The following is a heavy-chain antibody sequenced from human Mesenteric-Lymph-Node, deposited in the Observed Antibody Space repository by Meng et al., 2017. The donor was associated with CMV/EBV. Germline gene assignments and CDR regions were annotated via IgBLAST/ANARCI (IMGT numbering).Heavy chain of an antibody. CDR3: ATLGALFFDY. J-gene: IGHJ4*02. Sequence: ASVKVSCKTSGYTFTGYYLHWVRQAPGQGLEWMGWINPSGGDTDYAQKFQGRVTMTRGTSITTAYMELRRLTSDDAAVYYCATLGALFFDYWGQGTLVTVSS. CDR1: GYTFTGYY. CDR2: INPSGGDT. D-gene: IGHD3-16*01. V-gene: IGHV1-2*02.